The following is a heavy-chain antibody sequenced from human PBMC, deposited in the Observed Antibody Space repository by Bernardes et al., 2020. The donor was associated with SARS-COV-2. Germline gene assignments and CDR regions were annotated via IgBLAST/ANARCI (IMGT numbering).Heavy chain of an antibody. J-gene: IGHJ5*02. D-gene: IGHD1-26*01. CDR3: ARGQSNGRTTWFAP. CDR2: IYYSGST. Sequence: SETLSLTCTVSGASISGYYWSWIRQAPGKGLEWIGHIYYSGSTNTGSTDYSPSLKSRLTISVDPSKNLFSLRLTSVIAADTALYYCARGQSNGRTTWFAPWGRGTPVTVSS. V-gene: IGHV4-59*01. CDR1: GASISGYY.